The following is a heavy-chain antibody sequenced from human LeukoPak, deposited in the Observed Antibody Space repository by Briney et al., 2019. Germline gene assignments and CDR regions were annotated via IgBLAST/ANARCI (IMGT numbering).Heavy chain of an antibody. CDR1: GGTFSSYA. V-gene: IGHV1-69*05. Sequence: SVKVSCKASGGTFSSYAISWVRQAPGQGLEWMGGIIPIFGTANYAQKFQGRVTITTDESTSTAYTELSSLRSEDTAVYYCARGPLVGYYYYDAVDYMDVWGKGTTVTVSS. D-gene: IGHD3-22*01. CDR3: ARGPLVGYYYYDAVDYMDV. CDR2: IIPIFGTA. J-gene: IGHJ6*03.